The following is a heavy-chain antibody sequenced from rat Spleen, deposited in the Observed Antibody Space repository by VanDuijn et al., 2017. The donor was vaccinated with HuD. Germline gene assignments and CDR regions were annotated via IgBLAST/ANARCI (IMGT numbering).Heavy chain of an antibody. CDR1: GFSLTSYD. J-gene: IGHJ2*01. D-gene: IGHD1-12*02. Sequence: QVQLKESGPGLVQPSQTLSLTCTVSGFSLTSYDMHWVRQPPGKGLEWMGVIWGNGNTHYNSALKSRLSISRDTSKSQVFLKMNSLQTDDTGTYYCTRYRTDDGTYYPFDYWGQGVMVTVSS. V-gene: IGHV2-13*01. CDR2: IWGNGNT. CDR3: TRYRTDDGTYYPFDY.